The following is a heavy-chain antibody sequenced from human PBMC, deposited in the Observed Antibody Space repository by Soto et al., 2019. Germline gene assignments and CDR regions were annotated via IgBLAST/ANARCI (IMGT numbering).Heavy chain of an antibody. CDR2: IIPIFGTA. J-gene: IGHJ4*02. Sequence: SVKVSCKASGGTFSSYAISWVRQAPGQGLEWMGGIIPIFGTANYAQKFQGGVTITADESTSTAYMELSSLRSEDTAVYYCARDFGPVVTRGYFGYWGQGTLVTVSS. V-gene: IGHV1-69*13. D-gene: IGHD2-15*01. CDR1: GGTFSSYA. CDR3: ARDFGPVVTRGYFGY.